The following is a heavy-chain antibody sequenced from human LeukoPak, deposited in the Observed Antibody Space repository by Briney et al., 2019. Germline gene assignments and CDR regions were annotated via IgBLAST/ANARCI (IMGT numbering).Heavy chain of an antibody. V-gene: IGHV1-2*02. J-gene: IGHJ4*02. CDR3: GRKSASRKTSEFDY. Sequence: ASVKVSCKASGYTFTDYDMNWVRQAPGQGLEWMGWIHPNSGGTNYAQKFQGRVTMTRDTSISTAYMELSRLTFDDTAVYYCGRKSASRKTSEFDYWGQGTLVTVSS. D-gene: IGHD2-2*01. CDR1: GYTFTDYD. CDR2: IHPNSGGT.